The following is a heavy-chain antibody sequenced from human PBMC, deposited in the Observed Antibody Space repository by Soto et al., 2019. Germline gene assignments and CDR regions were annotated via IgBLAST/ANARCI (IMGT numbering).Heavy chain of an antibody. J-gene: IGHJ4*02. CDR1: GGSFNRHT. Sequence: QVQLVQSGAEVRKPGYSVRVSCKASGGSFNRHTISWVRQAPGQGLEWMGGIIPIFGTANHAQKFQGRVTIIADDSTSTVYMELSSLRSDDTAIYYCARGWGYDSTDYYYAYWGQGTLVIVSS. V-gene: IGHV1-69*01. CDR2: IIPIFGTA. CDR3: ARGWGYDSTDYYYAY. D-gene: IGHD3-22*01.